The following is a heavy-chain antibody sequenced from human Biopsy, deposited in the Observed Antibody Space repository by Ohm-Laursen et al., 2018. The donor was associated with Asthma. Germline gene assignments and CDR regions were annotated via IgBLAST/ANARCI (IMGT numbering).Heavy chain of an antibody. CDR2: IHYSGST. J-gene: IGHJ4*02. V-gene: IGHV4-59*01. Sequence: GTRSLTCTVSGVSIRSYYWTWIRQPPGKGLEWIGNIHYSGSTYSNPSLKSRVTISVDTSKKQISLRLSSVIAADTAVYYCAGFCSGGNCPDHWGQGTLVTVSS. CDR1: GVSIRSYY. D-gene: IGHD2-15*01. CDR3: AGFCSGGNCPDH.